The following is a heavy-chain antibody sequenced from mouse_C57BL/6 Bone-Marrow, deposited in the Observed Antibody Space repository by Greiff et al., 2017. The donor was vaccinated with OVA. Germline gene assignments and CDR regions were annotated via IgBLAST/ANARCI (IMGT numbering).Heavy chain of an antibody. Sequence: EVKVVESGGDLVKPGGSLKLSCAASGFTFSSYGMSWVRQTPDKSLEWVATISSGGSYTYYPDSVKGRFTISRDNAKNTLYLQMSSLKSEDTAMYYCARHGTTAMDYWGQGTSVTVSS. J-gene: IGHJ4*01. CDR3: ARHGTTAMDY. V-gene: IGHV5-6*01. CDR2: ISSGGSYT. D-gene: IGHD1-2*01. CDR1: GFTFSSYG.